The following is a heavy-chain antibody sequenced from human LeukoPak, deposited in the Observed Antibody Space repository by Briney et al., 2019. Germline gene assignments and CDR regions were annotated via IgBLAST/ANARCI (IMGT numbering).Heavy chain of an antibody. V-gene: IGHV3-30-3*01. CDR1: GFTFSSYA. CDR2: IPYDGSNK. D-gene: IGHD4-11*01. J-gene: IGHJ3*02. Sequence: GRSLRLSCAASGFTFSSYAMHWVRQAPGKGLEWVAVIPYDGSNKYYADSVKGRFTISRDNSKNTLSLQMNSLRAEDTAVYYCARGMTTVTTYAFDIWGQGTMVTVSS. CDR3: ARGMTTVTTYAFDI.